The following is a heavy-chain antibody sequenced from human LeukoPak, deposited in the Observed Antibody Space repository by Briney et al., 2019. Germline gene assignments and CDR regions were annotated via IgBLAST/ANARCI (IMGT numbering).Heavy chain of an antibody. V-gene: IGHV3-20*04. CDR1: GFTFDDYG. D-gene: IGHD2-2*01. Sequence: GGSLRLSCAASGFTFDDYGMSWVRQAPGKGLEWVSGINWNGGSTGYADSVKGRFTISRDNAKSSLYLQMNSLRAEDTALYYCARGGGPRGVVPAAPIDYWGQGTLVTVSS. CDR2: INWNGGST. J-gene: IGHJ4*02. CDR3: ARGGGPRGVVPAAPIDY.